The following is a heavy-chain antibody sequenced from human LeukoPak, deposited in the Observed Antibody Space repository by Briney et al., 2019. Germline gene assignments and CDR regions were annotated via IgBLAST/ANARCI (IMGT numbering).Heavy chain of an antibody. D-gene: IGHD3-9*01. Sequence: PSETLSLTCAVYGGSFSGYYWSWIRQPPGKGLEWIGEINHSGSTNYNPSLKSRVTISVDTSKNQFSLKLSSVTAADTAVYYCARGSLLRYFDWLLSSYFDYWGQGTLVTVSS. V-gene: IGHV4-34*01. CDR1: GGSFSGYY. CDR2: INHSGST. J-gene: IGHJ4*02. CDR3: ARGSLLRYFDWLLSSYFDY.